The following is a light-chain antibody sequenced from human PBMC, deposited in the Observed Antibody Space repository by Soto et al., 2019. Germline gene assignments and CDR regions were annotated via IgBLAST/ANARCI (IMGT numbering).Light chain of an antibody. J-gene: IGKJ1*01. CDR1: QSVRSN. CDR3: QQRSTWPCT. Sequence: EIVLTQSPATLSLSPGERATLSCRASQSVRSNLAWYQQKPGQAPRLLIYDASNRATGIPGRFSGSGSGTDFTLTITTLAPEDFAVYYCQQRSTWPCTFGQGAKVDIK. CDR2: DAS. V-gene: IGKV3-11*01.